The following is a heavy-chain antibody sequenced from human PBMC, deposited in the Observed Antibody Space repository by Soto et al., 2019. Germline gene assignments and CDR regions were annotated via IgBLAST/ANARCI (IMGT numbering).Heavy chain of an antibody. D-gene: IGHD4-4*01. Sequence: QVQLVESGGGVVQPGRSLRLSCAASGFTFSSYAMHWVRQAPGKGLEWVAVISYDGSNKYYADSVKGRFTISRDNSKNTRYLQMNSLRAEDTAVYYGAIGSNYVSYWGQGSLVTVSS. V-gene: IGHV3-30-3*01. J-gene: IGHJ4*02. CDR2: ISYDGSNK. CDR3: AIGSNYVSY. CDR1: GFTFSSYA.